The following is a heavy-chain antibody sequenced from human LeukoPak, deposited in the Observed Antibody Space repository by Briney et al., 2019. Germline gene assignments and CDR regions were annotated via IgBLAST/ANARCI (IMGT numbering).Heavy chain of an antibody. V-gene: IGHV1-69*13. CDR1: GGTFSSYA. J-gene: IGHJ4*02. D-gene: IGHD1-1*01. CDR2: IIPIFGTA. CDR3: ARDKGSGMLPFDY. Sequence: ASVKVSCKASGGTFSSYAISWVRQAPGQGLEWMGGIIPIFGTANYAQKFQGRVTITADESTSTAYMELSGLRSEDTAVYYCARDKGSGMLPFDYWGQGTRVTVSS.